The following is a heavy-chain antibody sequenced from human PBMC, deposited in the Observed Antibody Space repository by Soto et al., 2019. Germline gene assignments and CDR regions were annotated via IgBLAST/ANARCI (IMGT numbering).Heavy chain of an antibody. CDR3: AREPNIEYSSSWLNDY. Sequence: ASVKVSCKASGYTFTSYAMHLVRQAPGQRLEWMGWVNAGNGNTKYSQKFQGRVTITRDTSASTAYMELSSLRSEDTAVYYCAREPNIEYSSSWLNDYWGQGTLVTVSS. CDR1: GYTFTSYA. V-gene: IGHV1-3*01. D-gene: IGHD6-6*01. J-gene: IGHJ4*02. CDR2: VNAGNGNT.